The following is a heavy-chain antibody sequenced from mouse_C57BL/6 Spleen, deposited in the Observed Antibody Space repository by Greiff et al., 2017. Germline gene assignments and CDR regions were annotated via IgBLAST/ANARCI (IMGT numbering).Heavy chain of an antibody. D-gene: IGHD1-1*01. CDR3: ARITTVVAQYYFDY. J-gene: IGHJ2*01. CDR2: ISSGGSYT. CDR1: GFTFSSYG. Sequence: EVMLVESGGDLVKPGGSLKLSCAASGFTFSSYGMSWVRQTPDKRLEWVATISSGGSYTYYPDSVKGRFPISRDNAKNTLYLQMSSLKSEDTAMCYCARITTVVAQYYFDYWGQGTTLTVSS. V-gene: IGHV5-6*02.